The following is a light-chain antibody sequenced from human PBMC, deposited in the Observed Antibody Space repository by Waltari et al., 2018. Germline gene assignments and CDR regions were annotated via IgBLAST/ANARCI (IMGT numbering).Light chain of an antibody. CDR3: SSYAGSNNLV. Sequence: QSALTQPPSASGSPGQSVTISCTGTSRDVGGYNDVSWYQHNPGKAPKPMSYEVSKRPSGVPDSFSGAKSGNTASLTGSGLQAEDEADYYCSSYAGSNNLVFGGGTKLTVL. J-gene: IGLJ2*01. V-gene: IGLV2-8*01. CDR1: SRDVGGYND. CDR2: EVS.